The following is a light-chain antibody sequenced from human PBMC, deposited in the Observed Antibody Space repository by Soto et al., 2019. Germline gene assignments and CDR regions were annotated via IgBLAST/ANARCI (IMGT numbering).Light chain of an antibody. CDR2: GAS. CDR3: QQYNNWLIT. V-gene: IGKV3-15*01. CDR1: QSVSGN. J-gene: IGKJ5*01. Sequence: EIVMTQSPATLSASPGERATLSCRASQSVSGNLAWYQQKPGQAPSLLIYGASTRATGLPARFSGSGSGTEFTLTISSLQSEDFAVYYCQQYNNWLITFGQGTRLEIK.